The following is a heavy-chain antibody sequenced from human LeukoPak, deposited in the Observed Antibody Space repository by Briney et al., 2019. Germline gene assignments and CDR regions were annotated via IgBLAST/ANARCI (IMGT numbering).Heavy chain of an antibody. CDR3: ARDHNYAFDN. Sequence: GRSLRLSCTASGFPFNEYSMNWVRQAPGKGLEWIAYIGIDSGNTWYAVSVKGRFTISADSAKNSLSLKMSSLRVEDTAVYYGARDHNYAFDNGAKGPLVSVSS. V-gene: IGHV3-48*04. D-gene: IGHD1-1*01. CDR1: GFPFNEYS. CDR2: IGIDSGNT. J-gene: IGHJ4*02.